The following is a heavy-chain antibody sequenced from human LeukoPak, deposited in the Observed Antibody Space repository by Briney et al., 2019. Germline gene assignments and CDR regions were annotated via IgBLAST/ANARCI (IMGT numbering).Heavy chain of an antibody. D-gene: IGHD5-18*01. CDR2: INHSGST. CDR3: ARGAARSPAMVLNKYYFDY. V-gene: IGHV4-34*01. CDR1: GGSFSGYY. Sequence: SETLSLTCAGYGGSFSGYYWSWIRQPPGKGLEWSGEINHSGSTNYNPSLKSRVTISVDTSKNQFSLKLSSVTAADTAVYYCARGAARSPAMVLNKYYFDYWGQGTLVTVSS. J-gene: IGHJ4*02.